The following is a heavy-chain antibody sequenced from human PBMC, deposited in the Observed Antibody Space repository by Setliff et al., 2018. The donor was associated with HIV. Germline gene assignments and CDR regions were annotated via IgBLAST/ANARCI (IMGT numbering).Heavy chain of an antibody. CDR2: INEDGSEK. CDR3: ALLWPFDY. CDR1: GFTFSSSW. D-gene: IGHD3-10*01. V-gene: IGHV3-7*03. Sequence: GFLRLSCAASGFTFSSSWMSWVRQAPGKGLEWVANINEDGSEKYYMDSVKGRFTISRDNAENSLFLQMNSLRAEDTAIYYCALLWPFDYWGQGALVTVSS. J-gene: IGHJ4*02.